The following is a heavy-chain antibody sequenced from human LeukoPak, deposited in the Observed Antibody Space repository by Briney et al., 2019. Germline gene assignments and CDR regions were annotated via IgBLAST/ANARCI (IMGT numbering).Heavy chain of an antibody. Sequence: GGSLWLSCAASGFTFNDYYMSWIRQAPGKGLEWLSYINIGGTNTHYADSVKGRFTISRDNAKKSLYLEMNNMRAEDTAVYCVATDAVGFDTWGQGVRVTVSP. CDR1: GFTFNDYY. J-gene: IGHJ5*02. CDR2: INIGGTNT. CDR3: ATDAVGFDT. V-gene: IGHV3-11*01.